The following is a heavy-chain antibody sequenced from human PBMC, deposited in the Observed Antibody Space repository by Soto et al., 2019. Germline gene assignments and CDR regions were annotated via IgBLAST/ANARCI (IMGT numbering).Heavy chain of an antibody. CDR3: ARETYYDFWSGPYYGMDV. CDR1: GFTFSSYA. Sequence: PGGSLRLSCAASGFTFSSYAMHWVRQAPGKGLEWVAVISYDGSNKYYADSVKGRFTISRDNSKNTLYLQMNSLRAEDTAVYYCARETYYDFWSGPYYGMDVWGQGTTVTASS. V-gene: IGHV3-30-3*01. CDR2: ISYDGSNK. J-gene: IGHJ6*02. D-gene: IGHD3-3*01.